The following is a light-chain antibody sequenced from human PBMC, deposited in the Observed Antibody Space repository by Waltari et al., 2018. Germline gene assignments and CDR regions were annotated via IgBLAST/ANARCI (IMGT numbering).Light chain of an antibody. V-gene: IGLV2-23*02. CDR1: SSDIGNYNF. CDR2: DVS. J-gene: IGLJ3*02. Sequence: QSALTQPASVSGPPGQSITISCTGTSSDIGNYNFVSWYQHQPGQAPKLVIYDVSARPSGVSNRFAGSKAGNTASLTSSGLQPEDEADYYCCSYGDTTSGLFGGGTKLTVL. CDR3: CSYGDTTSGL.